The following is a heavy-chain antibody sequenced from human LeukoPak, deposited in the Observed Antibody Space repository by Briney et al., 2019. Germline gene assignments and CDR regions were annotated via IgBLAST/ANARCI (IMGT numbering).Heavy chain of an antibody. Sequence: GGSLRLSCAASGFTFSDYYMSWIRQAPGKGLEWVSYISSGGSTIYYADSVKGRFTISRDNAKNSLFLQMNSLRADDTAAYYCAKDLGVYCSTPSCPADYWGQGTLVTVSS. V-gene: IGHV3-11*01. D-gene: IGHD2-2*01. CDR3: AKDLGVYCSTPSCPADY. CDR1: GFTFSDYY. CDR2: ISSGGSTI. J-gene: IGHJ4*02.